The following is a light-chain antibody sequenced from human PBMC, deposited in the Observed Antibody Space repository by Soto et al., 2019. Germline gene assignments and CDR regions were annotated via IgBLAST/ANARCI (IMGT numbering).Light chain of an antibody. V-gene: IGKV3-11*01. CDR1: QSVSSY. CDR3: QQHRNRVHLT. J-gene: IGKJ4*01. CDR2: AAS. Sequence: EIVLTQSPATLSLSPGERATLSCWASQSVSSYLDWYQQKPGQAPRLLIYAASNRPTGIPARFSGSGSGTAFTPPISSLQPADFVVCYCQQHRNRVHLTFGGGTKVEMK.